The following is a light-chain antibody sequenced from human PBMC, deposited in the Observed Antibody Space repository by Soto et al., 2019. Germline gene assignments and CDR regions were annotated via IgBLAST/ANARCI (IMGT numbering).Light chain of an antibody. CDR1: QGIRND. V-gene: IGKV1-17*01. CDR3: LQHNNFPRT. Sequence: DIQMTQSPSSLSASVGDRITITCRASQGIRNDLGWYQQKPGTAPKRLIFGTSTLQSGVPSRFSGSGSGTEFTLTISSVQPEDFASYYCLQHNNFPRTFGQGTKLEIK. J-gene: IGKJ2*02. CDR2: GTS.